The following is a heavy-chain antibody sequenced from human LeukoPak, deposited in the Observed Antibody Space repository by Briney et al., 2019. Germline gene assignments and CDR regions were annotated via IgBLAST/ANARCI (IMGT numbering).Heavy chain of an antibody. Sequence: PSQTLSLTCTVSGGSISSGSYYWSWIRQPAGKGLEWIGRIYTSGSTNYNPSLKSRVTISVDTSKNQFSLKLSSVTAADTAVYYCARAWSSSWSGQTYYFDYWGQGTLVTVSS. V-gene: IGHV4-61*02. CDR2: IYTSGST. J-gene: IGHJ4*02. CDR1: GGSISSGSYY. D-gene: IGHD6-13*01. CDR3: ARAWSSSWSGQTYYFDY.